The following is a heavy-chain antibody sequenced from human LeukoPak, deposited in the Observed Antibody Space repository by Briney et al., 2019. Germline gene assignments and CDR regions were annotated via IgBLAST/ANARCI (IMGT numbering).Heavy chain of an antibody. CDR2: IYHSGST. CDR3: ARGSVPAAILDY. V-gene: IGHV4-30-2*01. J-gene: IGHJ4*02. CDR1: GGSISSGGYS. D-gene: IGHD2-2*02. Sequence: SETLSLTCAVSGGSISSGGYSWSWIRQPPGKGLEWIGYIYHSGSTYYNPSLKSRVTISVDRSKSQFSLKLSSVTAADTAVYYCARGSVPAAILDYWGQGTLVTVSS.